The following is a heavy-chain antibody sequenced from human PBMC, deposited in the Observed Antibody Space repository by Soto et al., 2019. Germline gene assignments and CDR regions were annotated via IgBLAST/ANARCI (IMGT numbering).Heavy chain of an antibody. J-gene: IGHJ3*02. CDR2: INPNSGGT. Sequence: ALVKVSCKASGYTFTGYYMHWVRQAPGQGLEWMGWINPNSGGTNYAQKFQGRVTMTRDTSISTAYMELSRLRSDDTAVYYCARDLIAARNDAFDIWGQGTMVTVSS. CDR3: ARDLIAARNDAFDI. D-gene: IGHD6-6*01. V-gene: IGHV1-2*02. CDR1: GYTFTGYY.